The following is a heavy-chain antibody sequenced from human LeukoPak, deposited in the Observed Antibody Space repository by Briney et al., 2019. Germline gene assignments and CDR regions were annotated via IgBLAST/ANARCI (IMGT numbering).Heavy chain of an antibody. CDR3: ARLGAFEYYDILTGLLYNWFDP. J-gene: IGHJ5*02. CDR1: GASITNDNW. Sequence: SETLSLTCAVSGASITNDNWWSWVRQTPGKGLEWIGEIYHSGSTSYNPSLKSRVTISVDTSKNQFSLKLSSVTAADTAVYYCARLGAFEYYDILTGLLYNWFDPWGQGTLVTVSS. D-gene: IGHD3-9*01. V-gene: IGHV4-4*02. CDR2: IYHSGST.